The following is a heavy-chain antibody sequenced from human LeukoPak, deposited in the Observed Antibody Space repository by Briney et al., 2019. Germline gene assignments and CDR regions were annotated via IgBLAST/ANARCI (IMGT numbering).Heavy chain of an antibody. CDR2: IYTSGST. CDR1: GGPISSYY. V-gene: IGHV4-4*07. D-gene: IGHD1-26*01. CDR3: ARGEARRSYYYYYYMDV. J-gene: IGHJ6*03. Sequence: SETLSLTCTVSGGPISSYYWSWIRQPAGKGLEWIGRIYTSGSTNYNPSLKSRVTMSVDTSKNQFSLKLSSVTAADTAVYYCARGEARRSYYYYYYMDVWGKGTTVTVSS.